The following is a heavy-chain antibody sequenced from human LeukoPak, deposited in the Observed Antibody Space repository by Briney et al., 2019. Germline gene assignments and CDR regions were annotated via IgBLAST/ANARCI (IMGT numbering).Heavy chain of an antibody. CDR2: ISGSGGST. V-gene: IGHV3-23*01. D-gene: IGHD3-16*01. J-gene: IGHJ4*02. Sequence: GRSLRLSCAASGFTFSGYGMHWVRQAPGKGLEWVSAISGSGGSTYYADSVKGRFTISRDNSKNTLYLQMNSLRAEDTAVYYCAKDHVYDYVWGSLLDYWGQGTLVTVSS. CDR1: GFTFSGYG. CDR3: AKDHVYDYVWGSLLDY.